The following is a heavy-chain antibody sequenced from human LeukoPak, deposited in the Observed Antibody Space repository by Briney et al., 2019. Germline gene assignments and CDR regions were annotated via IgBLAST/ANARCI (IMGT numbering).Heavy chain of an antibody. J-gene: IGHJ3*02. CDR1: GFTFSSYS. CDR3: ATHELKDAFDI. Sequence: GGSLTLSCAASGFTFSSYSMNWVRQAPGKGLEWVSYISGSSGTIYYADSVKGRFTISRDNAKNSLYLQMNSLRAEDTAVYYCATHELKDAFDIWGQGTVVTVSS. V-gene: IGHV3-48*01. CDR2: ISGSSGTI. D-gene: IGHD3-10*01.